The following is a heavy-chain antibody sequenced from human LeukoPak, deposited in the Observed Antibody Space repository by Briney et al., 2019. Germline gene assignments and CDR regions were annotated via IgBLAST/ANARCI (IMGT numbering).Heavy chain of an antibody. CDR1: GYTFTSYY. D-gene: IGHD3-3*01. J-gene: IGHJ4*02. CDR3: ARGQYYDLWSGSNAPIDY. Sequence: GASVKVSCKASGYTFTSYYMHWVRQAPGQGLEWMGIINPSGGSTSYAQKFRGRVTMTRDMSTSTVYMELSSLRSEDTAVYYCARGQYYDLWSGSNAPIDYWGQGTLVTVSS. CDR2: INPSGGST. V-gene: IGHV1-46*01.